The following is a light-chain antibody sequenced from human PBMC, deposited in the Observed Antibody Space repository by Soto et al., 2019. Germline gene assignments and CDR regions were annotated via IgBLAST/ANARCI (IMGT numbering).Light chain of an antibody. CDR2: DAS. CDR3: QQYNSYSWT. J-gene: IGKJ1*01. CDR1: QGISSY. V-gene: IGKV1-8*01. Sequence: AIRMTQSPSSLSASTGDRVTITCRASQGISSYLAWYQQKPGKAPKLLIYDASSLESGVPSRFSGSGSGTEFTLTISSLQPADFATYYCQQYNSYSWTFGQGTKVDIK.